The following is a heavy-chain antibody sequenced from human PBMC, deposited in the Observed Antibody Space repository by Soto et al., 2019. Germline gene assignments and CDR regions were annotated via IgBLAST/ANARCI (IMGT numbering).Heavy chain of an antibody. CDR3: ARGVASSGYELRDWFDP. CDR1: GFTVSSNY. V-gene: IGHV3-53*01. J-gene: IGHJ5*02. Sequence: GGSLRLSCAASGFTVSSNYMSWVRQAPGKGLEWVSVIYSGGSTYYADSVKGRFTISRDNSKNTLYLQMNSLRAEDTAVYYCARGVASSGYELRDWFDPWGQGTLVTVSS. D-gene: IGHD3-22*01. CDR2: IYSGGST.